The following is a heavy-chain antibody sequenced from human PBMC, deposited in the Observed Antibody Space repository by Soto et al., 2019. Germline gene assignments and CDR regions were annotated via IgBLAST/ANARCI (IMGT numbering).Heavy chain of an antibody. Sequence: GGSLRLSCAASGFTFSSYGMHWVRQAPGKGLEWVAVISYDGSNKYYADSVKGRFTISRDNSKNTLYLQMNSLRAEDTAVYYCAKITMVRGVIPFDYWGQGTLVTVSS. CDR3: AKITMVRGVIPFDY. J-gene: IGHJ4*02. CDR2: ISYDGSNK. V-gene: IGHV3-30*18. D-gene: IGHD3-10*01. CDR1: GFTFSSYG.